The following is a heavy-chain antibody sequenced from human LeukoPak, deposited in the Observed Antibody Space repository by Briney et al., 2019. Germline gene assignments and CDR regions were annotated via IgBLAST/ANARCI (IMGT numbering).Heavy chain of an antibody. V-gene: IGHV4-59*01. CDR3: AREGTAMVTGWFDY. J-gene: IGHJ4*02. CDR1: GGSISSYY. Sequence: SETLSLTCTVSGGSISSYYWSWIRQPPGKGLEWIGYIYYSGSTNYNPSLKSRVTISVDTSKNQFSLKLSSVTAADTAVYYCAREGTAMVTGWFDYWGQGTLVTVSS. CDR2: IYYSGST. D-gene: IGHD5-18*01.